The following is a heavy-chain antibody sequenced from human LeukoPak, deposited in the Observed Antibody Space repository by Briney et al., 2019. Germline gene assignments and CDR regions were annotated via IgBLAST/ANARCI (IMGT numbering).Heavy chain of an antibody. J-gene: IGHJ4*02. CDR3: TRLSYTDFDY. D-gene: IGHD3-16*02. V-gene: IGHV3-73*01. CDR1: GFTFSGSA. CDR2: IRSKANSYAT. Sequence: PGGSLRLSCAASGFTFSGSAMHWVRQASGKGLEGVGRIRSKANSYATAYAASVKGRFTISRDDSKNTAYLQMNSLKTEDTAVYYCTRLSYTDFDYWSQGTLVTVSS.